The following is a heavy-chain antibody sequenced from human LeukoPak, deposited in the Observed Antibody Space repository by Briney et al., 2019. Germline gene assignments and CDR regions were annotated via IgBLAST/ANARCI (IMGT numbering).Heavy chain of an antibody. CDR1: GYSISSGYY. CDR2: IYYSGST. CDR3: ARDSTTVTTS. J-gene: IGHJ4*02. Sequence: SETLSLTCTVSGYSISSGYYWGWIRQPPGKGLEWIGSIYYSGSTYYNPSLKSRVTISVDTSKNQFSLKLSSVTAADTAVYYCARDSTTVTTSWGQGTLVTVSS. V-gene: IGHV4-38-2*02. D-gene: IGHD4-11*01.